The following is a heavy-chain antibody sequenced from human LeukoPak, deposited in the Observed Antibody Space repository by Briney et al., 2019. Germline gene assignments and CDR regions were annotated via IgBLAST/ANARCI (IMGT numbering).Heavy chain of an antibody. J-gene: IGHJ4*02. V-gene: IGHV4-59*08. CDR2: IHYSGDT. CDR3: AGYCGGGSCADS. D-gene: IGHD2-15*01. Sequence: SETLSLTCTVSGASISSYYWTWIRQPPGKGLEWIGYIHYSGDTKCNPSLKSRVTISVDTSKNQVPLQLNSVTAADTAVYYCAGYCGGGSCADSWGQGTLVTVSS. CDR1: GASISSYY.